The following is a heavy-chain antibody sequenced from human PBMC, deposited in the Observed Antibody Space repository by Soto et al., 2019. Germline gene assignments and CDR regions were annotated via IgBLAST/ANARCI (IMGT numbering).Heavy chain of an antibody. CDR2: IYYSGST. CDR1: GGSISSYY. CDR3: ARSRIAVAEVFDY. V-gene: IGHV4-59*01. D-gene: IGHD6-19*01. Sequence: SETLSLTCTVSGGSISSYYWSWIRQPPGKGLEWIGYIYYSGSTNYNPSLKSRVTISVDTSKNQFSLKLSSVTAADTAVYYCARSRIAVAEVFDYWGQGTLVTVSS. J-gene: IGHJ4*02.